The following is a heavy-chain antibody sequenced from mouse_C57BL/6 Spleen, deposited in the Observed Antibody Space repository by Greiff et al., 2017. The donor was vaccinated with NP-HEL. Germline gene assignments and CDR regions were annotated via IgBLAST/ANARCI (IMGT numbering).Heavy chain of an antibody. J-gene: IGHJ4*01. V-gene: IGHV1-15*01. CDR3: TRDRSNYPYYYAMDY. Sequence: QVHVKQSGAELVRPGASVTLSCKASGYTFTDYEMHWVKQTPVHGLEWIGAIDPETGGTAYNQKFKGKAILTADKSSSTAYMALRSLTSEDSAVYYCTRDRSNYPYYYAMDYWGQGTSVTVSS. CDR2: IDPETGGT. CDR1: GYTFTDYE. D-gene: IGHD2-5*01.